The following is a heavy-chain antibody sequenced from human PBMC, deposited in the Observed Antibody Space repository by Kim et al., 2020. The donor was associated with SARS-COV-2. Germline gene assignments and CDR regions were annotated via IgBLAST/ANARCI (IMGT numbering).Heavy chain of an antibody. CDR2: IDPSDSYT. CDR3: ARHHFYDSSDIPIDY. CDR1: GYSFTSYW. Sequence: GESLKISCKGSGYSFTSYWISWVRQMPGKGLEWMGRIDPSDSYTNYSPSFQGHVTISADKSISTAYLQWSSLKASDTAMYYCARHHFYDSSDIPIDYWGQGTLVTVSS. D-gene: IGHD3-22*01. V-gene: IGHV5-10-1*01. J-gene: IGHJ4*02.